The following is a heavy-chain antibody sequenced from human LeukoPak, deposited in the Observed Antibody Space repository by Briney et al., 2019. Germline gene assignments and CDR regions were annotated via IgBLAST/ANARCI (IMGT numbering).Heavy chain of an antibody. CDR2: INSDGSST. D-gene: IGHD2-2*02. V-gene: IGHV3-74*01. J-gene: IGHJ4*02. Sequence: GGSLRLSXAASGFTFSSYWMHWVRQAPGKGLVWVSRINSDGSSTSYPDSLRRRVTISRNNTKNRLHLHMDTQIAEHASVYYVARDTHDCSSTSCYNYWGQGTLVTVSS. CDR1: GFTFSSYW. CDR3: ARDTHDCSSTSCYNY.